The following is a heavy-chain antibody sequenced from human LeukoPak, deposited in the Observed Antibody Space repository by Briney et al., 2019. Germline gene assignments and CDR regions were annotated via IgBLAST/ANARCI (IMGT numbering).Heavy chain of an antibody. Sequence: GESLKISCKGSGYSFTSYWIGWVRQMPGKGLEWMGIIYPGDSDTRYSPSFQGQVPISADKSISTAYLQWSSLEASDTAMYYCARLGMVRGVNYYYGMDVWGQGTTVTVSS. CDR1: GYSFTSYW. J-gene: IGHJ6*02. CDR2: IYPGDSDT. V-gene: IGHV5-51*01. D-gene: IGHD3-10*01. CDR3: ARLGMVRGVNYYYGMDV.